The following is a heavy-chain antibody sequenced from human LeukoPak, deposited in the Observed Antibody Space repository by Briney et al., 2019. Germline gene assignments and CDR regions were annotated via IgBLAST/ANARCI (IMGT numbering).Heavy chain of an antibody. J-gene: IGHJ6*02. D-gene: IGHD3-3*01. V-gene: IGHV3-33*01. CDR3: ARGLGDFWSGYPNLNYYYYGMDV. Sequence: GGSLRLSCAASGFTFSSYGMHWVRQAPGKGLEWVAVIWYDGSNKYYADSVKGRFTISRDNSKNTLYLQMNSLRAEDTAVYYCARGLGDFWSGYPNLNYYYYGMDVWGQGTTVTVSS. CDR2: IWYDGSNK. CDR1: GFTFSSYG.